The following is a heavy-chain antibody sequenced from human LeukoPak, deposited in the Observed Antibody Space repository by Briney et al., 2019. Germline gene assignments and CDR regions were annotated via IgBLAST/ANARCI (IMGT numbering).Heavy chain of an antibody. CDR3: ARDFPTSIAAAGTDY. V-gene: IGHV1-2*06. J-gene: IGHJ4*02. Sequence: ASVKVSCKASGYTFTGYYMHWVRQAPGQGLEWMGRINPNSGGTNYAQKFQGRVTMTRDTSISTAYMELSRLRSDDTAVYYCARDFPTSIAAAGTDYWGQGTLGTVSS. CDR2: INPNSGGT. CDR1: GYTFTGYY. D-gene: IGHD6-13*01.